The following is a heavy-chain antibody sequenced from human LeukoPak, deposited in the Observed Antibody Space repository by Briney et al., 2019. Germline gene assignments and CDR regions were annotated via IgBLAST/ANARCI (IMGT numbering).Heavy chain of an antibody. CDR3: AKDIAWGRFDY. CDR2: ISYDESKK. J-gene: IGHJ4*02. V-gene: IGHV3-30*18. Sequence: QTGGSLRLSCAASGFTFSSSGMHWVRQAPGKGLEWVTIISYDESKKFYADSVKGRFSISRDNSKNTVYLQMNSLGAEDTAVYYCAKDIAWGRFDYGGQGTLVTVSS. CDR1: GFTFSSSG. D-gene: IGHD3-16*01.